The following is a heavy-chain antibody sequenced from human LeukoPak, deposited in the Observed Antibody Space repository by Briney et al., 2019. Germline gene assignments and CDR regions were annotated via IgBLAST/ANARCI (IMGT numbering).Heavy chain of an antibody. CDR1: GGSISSSSYY. J-gene: IGHJ4*02. V-gene: IGHV4-39*07. CDR2: IYYSGST. D-gene: IGHD6-19*01. Sequence: PSETLSLTCTVSGGSISSSSYYWGWIRQPPGKGLEWIGSIYYSGSTYYNPSLKSRVTISVDTSKNQFSLKLSSVTAADTAVYYCARDPSAVAGTVDYWGQGTLVTVSS. CDR3: ARDPSAVAGTVDY.